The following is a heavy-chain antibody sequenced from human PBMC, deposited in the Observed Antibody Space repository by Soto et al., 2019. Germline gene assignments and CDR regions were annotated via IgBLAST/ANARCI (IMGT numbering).Heavy chain of an antibody. CDR3: ARHMQGGQLWPPNWFDP. CDR1: GGSISSSSCY. J-gene: IGHJ5*02. Sequence: KPSETLSLTCTVSGGSISSSSCYWGWIRQPPGKGLEWIGSIYYSGSTYYNPSLKSRVTISVDTSKNQFSLKLSSVTAADTAVYYCARHMQGGQLWPPNWFDPWGQGTLVTVSS. V-gene: IGHV4-39*01. D-gene: IGHD5-18*01. CDR2: IYYSGST.